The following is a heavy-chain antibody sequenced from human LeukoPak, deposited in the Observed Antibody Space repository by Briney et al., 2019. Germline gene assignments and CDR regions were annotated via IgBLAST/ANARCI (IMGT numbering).Heavy chain of an antibody. V-gene: IGHV5-51*01. J-gene: IGHJ4*02. CDR3: ARRRYSSGQTEYFDY. CDR1: GYNFNTYW. CDR2: IYPDGSDT. Sequence: GESLKISCKGSGYNFNTYWIGWGRPVPGQGLEWRGFIYPDGSDTRYRPSVQGQVSISVDKSISTVYLQWRSLEASDTAIYYCARRRYSSGQTEYFDYWGRGTMVTVSS. D-gene: IGHD5-18*01.